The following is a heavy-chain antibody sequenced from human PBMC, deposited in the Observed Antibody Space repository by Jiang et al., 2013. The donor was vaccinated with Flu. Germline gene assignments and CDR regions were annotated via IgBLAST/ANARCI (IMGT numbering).Heavy chain of an antibody. Sequence: GAEVKKPGASVKVSCKASGYIFTSFGITWVRQAPGQGLEWMGRIIPILDLATNAQKFQGRVTITADKSTSTAYMELSSLRSEDTAVYYCAKNNHYWGPEPWSASRQ. CDR3: AKNNHY. CDR2: IIPILDLA. J-gene: IGHJ4*01. V-gene: IGHV1-69*04. D-gene: IGHD1-14*01. CDR1: GYIFTSFG.